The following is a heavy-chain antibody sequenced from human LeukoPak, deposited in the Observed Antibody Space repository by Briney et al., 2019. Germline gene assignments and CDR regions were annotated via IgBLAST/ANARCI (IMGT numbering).Heavy chain of an antibody. CDR3: ARDRHDYGDQNDAFDI. D-gene: IGHD4-17*01. Sequence: GASVKVSCKASGYTFTDYYMHWVRQAPGQGPEWMGWINPNSGRTSSAQKFKGRFSMTSDMSISTAYMELRSLRSDDTAVYYCARDRHDYGDQNDAFDIWGQGTMVTVSS. CDR2: INPNSGRT. J-gene: IGHJ3*02. V-gene: IGHV1-2*02. CDR1: GYTFTDYY.